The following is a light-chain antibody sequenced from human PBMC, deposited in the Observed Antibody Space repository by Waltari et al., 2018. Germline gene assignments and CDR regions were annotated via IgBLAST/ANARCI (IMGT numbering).Light chain of an antibody. V-gene: IGLV1-47*01. CDR1: SSNIGSNY. Sequence: QSVLTQPPSASGTPGQRVTLSGSGGSSNIGSNYVYWYEQLPGTAPRLLIYRNNHRPSGVPDRFSGSKSGTSASLAISGLRSEDEADYYCAAWDDSLSGVVFGGGTKVTVL. J-gene: IGLJ2*01. CDR3: AAWDDSLSGVV. CDR2: RNN.